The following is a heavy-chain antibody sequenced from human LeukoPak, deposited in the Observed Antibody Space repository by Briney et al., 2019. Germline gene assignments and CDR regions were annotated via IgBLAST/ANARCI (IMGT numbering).Heavy chain of an antibody. J-gene: IGHJ3*02. D-gene: IGHD1-1*01. Sequence: SVKVSCKASGGTFSSYAISWVRQAPGQGLEWMGGIIPIFGAANYAQKFQGRVTITADESTSTAYMELSSLRSEDTAVYYCAKVASTTRRHDAFDIWGQGTLVTVSS. CDR3: AKVASTTRRHDAFDI. CDR2: IIPIFGAA. V-gene: IGHV1-69*13. CDR1: GGTFSSYA.